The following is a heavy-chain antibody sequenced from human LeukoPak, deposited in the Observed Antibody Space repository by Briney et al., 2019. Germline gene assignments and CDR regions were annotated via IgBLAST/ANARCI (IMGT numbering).Heavy chain of an antibody. CDR1: GGSFSGYY. CDR3: ASRQGRFLEYLLRDYYFDY. J-gene: IGHJ4*02. V-gene: IGHV4-34*01. D-gene: IGHD3-3*01. CDR2: INHSGST. Sequence: PSETLSLTCAVYGGSFSGYYWSWIRQPPGKGLEWIGEINHSGSTNYNPSLKSRVTISVDKSKNQFSLKLSSVTAADTAVYYCASRQGRFLEYLLRDYYFDYWGQGTLVTVSS.